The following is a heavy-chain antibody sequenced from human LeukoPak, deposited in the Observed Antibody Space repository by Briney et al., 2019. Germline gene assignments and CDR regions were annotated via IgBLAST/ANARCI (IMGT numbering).Heavy chain of an antibody. CDR2: ISNNGGYT. CDR3: AKQLGYCSDGSCYFPY. Sequence: GGSLRLSCAASGFTFSSYWMTWVRQAPGKGLEWVSAISNNGGYTYYADSVQGRFTISRDNSKSTLCLQMNSLRAEDTAVYYCAKQLGYCSDGSCYFPYWGQGTLVTVSS. D-gene: IGHD2-15*01. J-gene: IGHJ4*02. CDR1: GFTFSSYW. V-gene: IGHV3-23*01.